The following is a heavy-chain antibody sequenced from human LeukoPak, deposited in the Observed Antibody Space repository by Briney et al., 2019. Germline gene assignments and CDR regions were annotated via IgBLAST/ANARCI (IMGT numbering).Heavy chain of an antibody. D-gene: IGHD5-12*01. CDR1: GGSIVNSNW. J-gene: IGHJ4*02. CDR2: IYHSGST. V-gene: IGHV4-4*02. Sequence: SRTLSLTCAVSGGSIVNSNWWRWGRQTPGKGLERIGEIYHSGSTNYNPSLKIRDTLSVDTSQSQFSMKLSSVTAADTAVYYCTRDLGYSRHFDYWGQGTLVTVSS. CDR3: TRDLGYSRHFDY.